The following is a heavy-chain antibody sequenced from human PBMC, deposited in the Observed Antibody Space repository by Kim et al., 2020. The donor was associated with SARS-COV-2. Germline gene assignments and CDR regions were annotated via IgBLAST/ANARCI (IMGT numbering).Heavy chain of an antibody. CDR3: ARESRLSGMDYYYGMDV. V-gene: IGHV1-69*13. CDR2: IIPIFGTA. D-gene: IGHD3-10*01. Sequence: SVKVSCKASGGTFSSYAISWVRQAPGQGLEWMGGIIPIFGTANYAQKFQGRVTITADESTSTAYMELSSLRSEDTAVYYCARESRLSGMDYYYGMDVWGQGTTVTVSS. J-gene: IGHJ6*02. CDR1: GGTFSSYA.